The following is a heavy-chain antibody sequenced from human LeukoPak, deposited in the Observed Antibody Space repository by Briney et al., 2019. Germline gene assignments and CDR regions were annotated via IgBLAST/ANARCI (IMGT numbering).Heavy chain of an antibody. CDR2: ISYDGSNK. CDR1: GFTFSSYA. CDR3: ARGYAIRSYGLDY. D-gene: IGHD3-10*01. J-gene: IGHJ4*02. V-gene: IGHV3-30-3*01. Sequence: GRSLRLSCAASGFTFSSYAMHWVRQAPGKGLEWVAVISYDGSNKYYADSVKGRFTISRDNSKNTLYLQMNSLRAEDTAVYYCARGYAIRSYGLDYWGQGTLVTVSS.